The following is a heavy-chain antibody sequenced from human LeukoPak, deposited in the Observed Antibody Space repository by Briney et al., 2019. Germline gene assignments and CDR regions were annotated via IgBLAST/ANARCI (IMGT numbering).Heavy chain of an antibody. V-gene: IGHV4-30-2*01. D-gene: IGHD2-21*01. Sequence: KPSETLSLTCTVSGGSISSGGYYWSWIRQPPGKGLERIGYIYHSGSTYYNPSLKSRVTISVDRSKNQFSLKLSSVTAADTAVYYCARGIKTHYYMDVWGKGTTVTVSS. CDR2: IYHSGST. J-gene: IGHJ6*03. CDR3: ARGIKTHYYMDV. CDR1: GGSISSGGYY.